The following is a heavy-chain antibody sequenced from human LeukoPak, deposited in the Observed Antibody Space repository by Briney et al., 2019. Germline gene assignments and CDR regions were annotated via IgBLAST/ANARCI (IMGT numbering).Heavy chain of an antibody. CDR1: GGSISSIAC. CDR2: ICHSGNT. J-gene: IGHJ4*02. Sequence: SGTLSLTCAVSGGSISSIACWSWVRQPPGKGLEWIGEICHSGNTNYNPSLRSRVTISVDKSKNQFSLKVTAVTAADTAVYYCAREDAAGSHGFDYWGQGTLLTVSS. V-gene: IGHV4-4*02. D-gene: IGHD3-10*01. CDR3: AREDAAGSHGFDY.